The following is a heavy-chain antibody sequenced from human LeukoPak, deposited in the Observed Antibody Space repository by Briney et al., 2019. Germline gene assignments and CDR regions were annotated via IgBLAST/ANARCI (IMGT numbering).Heavy chain of an antibody. Sequence: GSLRLSCAASGFTFSSYGMHWVRQAPGKGLEWVAFIRYDGSNKYYADSVKGRFTISRDNAKNSLYLQMNSLRAEDTAVYYCARNGAPVVTAITPYYYYMDVWGKGTTVTVSS. J-gene: IGHJ6*03. V-gene: IGHV3-30*02. CDR3: ARNGAPVVTAITPYYYYMDV. CDR2: IRYDGSNK. CDR1: GFTFSSYG. D-gene: IGHD2-21*02.